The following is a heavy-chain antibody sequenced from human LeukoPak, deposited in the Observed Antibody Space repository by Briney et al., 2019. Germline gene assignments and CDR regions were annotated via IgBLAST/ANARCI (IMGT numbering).Heavy chain of an antibody. V-gene: IGHV3-53*05. CDR1: GFTVSSNY. D-gene: IGHD1-26*01. J-gene: IGHJ2*01. CDR2: IYSGGST. Sequence: GGSLRLSCAASGFTVSSNYMSWVRQAPGKGLEWDSVIYSGGSTYYADSVKGRFTISRDNSKNTLYLQMNSLRAEDTAVYYCARGDSGSYPYWYFDLWGRGTLVTVSS. CDR3: ARGDSGSYPYWYFDL.